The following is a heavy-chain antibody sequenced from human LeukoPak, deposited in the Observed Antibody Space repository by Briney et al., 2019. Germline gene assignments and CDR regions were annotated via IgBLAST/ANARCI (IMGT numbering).Heavy chain of an antibody. CDR3: ARDPSIWNGYFDS. CDR1: GFTFSSYW. D-gene: IGHD1-1*01. CDR2: IDSAGRST. Sequence: GGSLRLSCEASGFTFSSYWMHWVRQAPGKGLEWVSRIDSAGRSTSYADSVKGRFTISRDNARNTVFLQMSSLSADDTAVYFCARDPSIWNGYFDSWGQGTLVTVSS. J-gene: IGHJ4*02. V-gene: IGHV3-74*01.